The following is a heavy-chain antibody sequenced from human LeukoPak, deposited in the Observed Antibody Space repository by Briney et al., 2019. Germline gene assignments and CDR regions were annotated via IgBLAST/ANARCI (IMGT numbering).Heavy chain of an antibody. CDR1: GFTFSSYE. CDR3: ARGSGWTDY. CDR2: IKEDGSDK. Sequence: PGGSLRLSCAASGFTFSSYEMNWVRQAPGKGLEWVANIKEDGSDKYYVDSVKGRFTISRDNAKNSVYLQMNSLRAEDTAVYYCARGSGWTDYWGQGTLVTVSS. V-gene: IGHV3-7*01. J-gene: IGHJ4*02. D-gene: IGHD6-19*01.